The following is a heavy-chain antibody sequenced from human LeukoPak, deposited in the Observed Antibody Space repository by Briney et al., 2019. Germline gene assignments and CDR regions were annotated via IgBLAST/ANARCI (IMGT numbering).Heavy chain of an antibody. Sequence: PSETLSLTCTVSGGSISNVGYYWSWIRQHPGKGPEWIGYIYYSGSTYYNPSLKSRVTISVDTSKNQFSLRLSSVTAADTAVYYCARDLPWFDPWGQGTLVTVS. J-gene: IGHJ5*02. CDR3: ARDLPWFDP. CDR2: IYYSGST. V-gene: IGHV4-31*03. CDR1: GGSISNVGYY.